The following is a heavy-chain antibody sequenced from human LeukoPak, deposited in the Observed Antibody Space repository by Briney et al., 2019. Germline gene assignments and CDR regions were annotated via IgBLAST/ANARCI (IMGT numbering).Heavy chain of an antibody. D-gene: IGHD2-2*01. CDR1: EYIFAAYW. J-gene: IGHJ4*02. V-gene: IGHV5-51*01. CDR2: IYPGDSDT. CDR3: ARRGGGVVPAALDY. Sequence: GESLKISCQGSEYIFAAYWIAWVRQMPGKGLEWMGIIYPGDSDTRYSPSFQGQVTISADKSISTAYLQWSSLKASDTAMYYCARRGGGVVPAALDYWGQGTLVTVSS.